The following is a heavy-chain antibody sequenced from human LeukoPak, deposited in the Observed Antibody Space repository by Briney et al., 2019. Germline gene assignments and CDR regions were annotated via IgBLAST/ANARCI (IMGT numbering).Heavy chain of an antibody. Sequence: GGSLRLSCAASGFTFSSYAMSWVRRAAGKGLEWVSTFGVGAGYIFYADSVKGRFTISRDDSNNALYSQMHSLRAEDTALYYCASGPPFLKYFEYWGQGTLVTVSS. CDR2: FGVGAGYI. CDR3: ASGPPFLKYFEY. CDR1: GFTFSSYA. D-gene: IGHD3-3*01. J-gene: IGHJ4*02. V-gene: IGHV3-23*01.